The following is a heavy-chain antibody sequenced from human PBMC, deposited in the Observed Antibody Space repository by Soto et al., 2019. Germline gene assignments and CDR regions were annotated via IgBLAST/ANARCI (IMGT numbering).Heavy chain of an antibody. D-gene: IGHD3-9*01. CDR3: ARWGFGWLLNWFDP. CDR1: GGSFSGYY. Sequence: SETLSLTCAVYGGSFSGYYWSWIRQPPGKGLEWIGEINHSGSTNYNPSLKSRVTISVDTSKNQFSLKLSSVTAADTAVYYCARWGFGWLLNWFDPWGQGTLVTVSS. J-gene: IGHJ5*02. CDR2: INHSGST. V-gene: IGHV4-34*01.